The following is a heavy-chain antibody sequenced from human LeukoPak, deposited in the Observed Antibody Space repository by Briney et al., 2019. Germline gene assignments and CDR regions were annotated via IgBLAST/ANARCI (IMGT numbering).Heavy chain of an antibody. CDR3: ARGGATIFGVVIISPRFEP. CDR1: GGSFSGYY. J-gene: IGHJ5*02. CDR2: INHSGST. V-gene: IGHV4-34*01. D-gene: IGHD3-3*01. Sequence: SETLSLTCAVYGGSFSGYYWSWIRQPPGKGLEWIGEINHSGSTNYNPSPKSRVTISVDTSKNQFSLKLSSVTAADTAVYYCARGGATIFGVVIISPRFEPSGEGALGTVSS.